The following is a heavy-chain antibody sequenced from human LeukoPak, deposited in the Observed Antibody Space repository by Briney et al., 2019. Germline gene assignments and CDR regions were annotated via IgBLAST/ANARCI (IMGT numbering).Heavy chain of an antibody. CDR3: ARRTAYCSGGTCLYYYYGMDV. CDR2: INHSGST. Sequence: SETLSLTCAVYGGSFSGYYWSWIRQPPGKGLEWIGEINHSGSTNYNPSLKSRVTISVDTSKNQFSLKLSSVTAADTAVYYCARRTAYCSGGTCLYYYYGMDVWGQGTTVIVSS. CDR1: GGSFSGYY. D-gene: IGHD2-15*01. J-gene: IGHJ6*02. V-gene: IGHV4-34*01.